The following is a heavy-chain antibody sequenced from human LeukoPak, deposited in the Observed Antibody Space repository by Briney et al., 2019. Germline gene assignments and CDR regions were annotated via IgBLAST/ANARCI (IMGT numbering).Heavy chain of an antibody. CDR2: ISSSSSYI. CDR1: GFTFSSYS. CDR3: AREATSEQQPPWGMDV. Sequence: PGGSLRLSCAASGFTFSSYSMNWVRQAPGKGLEWASSISSSSSYIYYADSVKGRFTISRDNAKNSLYLQMNSLRAEDTAVYYCAREATSEQQPPWGMDVWGQGTTVTVSS. D-gene: IGHD6-13*01. V-gene: IGHV3-21*01. J-gene: IGHJ6*02.